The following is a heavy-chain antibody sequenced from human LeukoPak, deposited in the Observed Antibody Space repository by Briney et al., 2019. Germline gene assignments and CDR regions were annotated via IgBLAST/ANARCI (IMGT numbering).Heavy chain of an antibody. Sequence: PGGSLRLSCAASGFTFSSYWMHWVRRAPGKGLVWVSRINSDGSSTSYADSVKGRFTISRDSAKNTLFLQMDSLRADDTAVYYCARAKGCSSTSCYSYYFDYWGQGTLVTVSS. CDR3: ARAKGCSSTSCYSYYFDY. V-gene: IGHV3-74*01. J-gene: IGHJ4*02. CDR1: GFTFSSYW. D-gene: IGHD2-2*01. CDR2: INSDGSST.